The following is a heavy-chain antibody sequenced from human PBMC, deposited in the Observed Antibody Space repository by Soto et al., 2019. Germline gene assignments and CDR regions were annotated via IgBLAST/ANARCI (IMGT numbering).Heavy chain of an antibody. V-gene: IGHV3-48*01. CDR2: ISSSSSTI. J-gene: IGHJ4*02. D-gene: IGHD5-12*01. Sequence: GGSLRLSCAASGFTFSSYSMTWVRQAPGKGLEWVSYISSSSSTIYYADSVKGRFTISRDNAKNSLYLQMNSLRAEDTAVYYFARDDNSGYDISFDYWGQGTLVTVSS. CDR1: GFTFSSYS. CDR3: ARDDNSGYDISFDY.